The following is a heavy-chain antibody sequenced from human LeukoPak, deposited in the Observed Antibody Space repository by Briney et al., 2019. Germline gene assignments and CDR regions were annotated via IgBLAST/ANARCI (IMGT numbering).Heavy chain of an antibody. Sequence: GGSLRLSCAASGFTVSSNYMSWVRQAPGKELEWVSVIYSGGSTYYADSVKGRFTISRDNSKNTLYLQMNSLRAEGTAVYYCAREQWLHPLFDYWGQGTLVTVSS. CDR2: IYSGGST. CDR1: GFTVSSNY. V-gene: IGHV3-66*01. CDR3: AREQWLHPLFDY. J-gene: IGHJ4*02. D-gene: IGHD6-19*01.